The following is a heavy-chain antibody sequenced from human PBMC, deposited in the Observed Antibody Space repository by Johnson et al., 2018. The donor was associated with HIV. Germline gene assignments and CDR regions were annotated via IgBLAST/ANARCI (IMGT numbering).Heavy chain of an antibody. CDR1: GFTFSSYA. D-gene: IGHD6-13*01. J-gene: IGHJ3*02. V-gene: IGHV3-23*04. Sequence: VQLVESGGGLVQPGGSLRLSCAASGFTFSSYAMSWVRQAPGKGLAWVSALSGSGGSTYYADSVKGRFTISRDNSKNPLYLQMNSLRAEDTAVYYCAKGGSSNDAFDIWGQGTMVTVSS. CDR3: AKGGSSNDAFDI. CDR2: LSGSGGST.